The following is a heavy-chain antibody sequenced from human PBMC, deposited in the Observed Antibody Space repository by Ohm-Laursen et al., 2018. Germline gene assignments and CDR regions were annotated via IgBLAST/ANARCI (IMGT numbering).Heavy chain of an antibody. Sequence: SLRLSCTASGFSFSSHGMHWVRQAPGKGLEWVVVISHDGSDKYYADSVKGRFTISRDNSKNTLYLQMNSLRAEDTAVYYCAKDGSARYYYYYGMDVWGQGTTVTVSS. V-gene: IGHV3-30*18. D-gene: IGHD6-25*01. CDR3: AKDGSARYYYYYGMDV. CDR1: GFSFSSHG. CDR2: ISHDGSDK. J-gene: IGHJ6*02.